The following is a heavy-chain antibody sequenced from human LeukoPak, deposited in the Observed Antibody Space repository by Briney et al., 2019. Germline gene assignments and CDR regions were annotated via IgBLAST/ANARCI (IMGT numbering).Heavy chain of an antibody. Sequence: ASVKVSCKASGYTFTSYGISWVRQAPGQGLEWMGWISAYNGNTNYAQKLQGRVTMTRDTSTSTVYMELSSLRSEDTAVYYCARGYSSSSFLARMVYWGQGALVTVSS. CDR3: ARGYSSSSFLARMVY. J-gene: IGHJ4*02. V-gene: IGHV1-18*01. CDR2: ISAYNGNT. D-gene: IGHD6-6*01. CDR1: GYTFTSYG.